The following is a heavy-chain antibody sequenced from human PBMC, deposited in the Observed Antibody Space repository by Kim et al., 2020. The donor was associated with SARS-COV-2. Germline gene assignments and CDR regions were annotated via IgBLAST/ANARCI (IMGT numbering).Heavy chain of an antibody. D-gene: IGHD6-19*01. CDR3: ARDQGEGVVAGTPFY. J-gene: IGHJ4*02. CDR1: GFTFSSYA. Sequence: GGSLRLSCAASGFTFSSYAMHWVRQAPGKGLEWVAVISYDGSNKYYADSVKGRFTISRDNSKNTLYLQMNSLRAEDTAVYYCARDQGEGVVAGTPFYWGQGTLVTVSS. CDR2: ISYDGSNK. V-gene: IGHV3-30-3*01.